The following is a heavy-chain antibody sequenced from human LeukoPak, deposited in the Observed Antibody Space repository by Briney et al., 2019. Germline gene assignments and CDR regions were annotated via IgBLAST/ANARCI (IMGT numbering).Heavy chain of an antibody. D-gene: IGHD6-19*01. V-gene: IGHV3-7*01. CDR3: ATPLGGWEAPY. Sequence: GGSLRLSCAASGFTFSSYWMSWVRRAPGKGLEWVANIKQDGSEKYYVDSVKGRFTISRDNAKNSLYLQMNSLRAEDTAVYYCATPLGGWEAPYWGQGTLVTVSS. CDR2: IKQDGSEK. CDR1: GFTFSSYW. J-gene: IGHJ4*02.